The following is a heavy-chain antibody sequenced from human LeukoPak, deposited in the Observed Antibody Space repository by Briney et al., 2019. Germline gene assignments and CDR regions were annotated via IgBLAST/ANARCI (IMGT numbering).Heavy chain of an antibody. J-gene: IGHJ4*02. CDR2: IDYSGST. D-gene: IGHD5-12*01. CDR1: GGSISSSSYY. V-gene: IGHV4-39*01. Sequence: SETLSLTCTVSGGSISSSSYYWGWIRQPPGKGLEWIGSIDYSGSTYYTPSLKSRVTISVDTPKNQFSLTLSSVTAADTAVCYCARRYSGYDFDSGYFDYWGQGTLVTVSS. CDR3: ARRYSGYDFDSGYFDY.